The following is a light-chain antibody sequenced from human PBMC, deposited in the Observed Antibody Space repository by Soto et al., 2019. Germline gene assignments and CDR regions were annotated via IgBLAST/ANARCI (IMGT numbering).Light chain of an antibody. J-gene: IGLJ1*01. CDR1: SSDVGGYNY. Sequence: QSALTQPASVSGSPGQSITISCTGTSSDVGGYNYVSWYQQHPGKAPNLMIYDVRSRPSGVSNRFSGSKSGNTASLTISGLQAEDEADYYCSSYTSSSTQVFGTGTQLTVL. V-gene: IGLV2-14*01. CDR2: DVR. CDR3: SSYTSSSTQV.